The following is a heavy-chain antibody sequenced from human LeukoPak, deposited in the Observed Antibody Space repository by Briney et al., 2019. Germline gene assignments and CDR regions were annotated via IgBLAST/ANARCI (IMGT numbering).Heavy chain of an antibody. D-gene: IGHD4-17*01. CDR1: GFTFSSYG. CDR2: ISYDGSNK. Sequence: GRSLRLSCAASGFTFSSYGMHWVRQAPGKGLEWVAVISYDGSNKYYADSVKGRFTISRDNSKNTLYLQMNSLRTEDTAVYYCAKVNGDYIVDPSDYWGQGTLVTVSS. CDR3: AKVNGDYIVDPSDY. J-gene: IGHJ4*02. V-gene: IGHV3-30*18.